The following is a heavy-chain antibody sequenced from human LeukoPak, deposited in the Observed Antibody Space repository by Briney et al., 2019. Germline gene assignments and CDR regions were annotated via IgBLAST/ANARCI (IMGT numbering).Heavy chain of an antibody. CDR3: ARFTLPGVNFDY. CDR2: ISGSGGST. CDR1: GFTFSSYA. J-gene: IGHJ4*02. Sequence: PGGSLRLSCAASGFTFSSYAMSWVRQAPGKGLEWVSAISGSGGSTYYADSVKGRFTISRDNSKNTLYLQMGSLRAEDMAVYYCARFTLPGVNFDYWGQGTLVTVSS. D-gene: IGHD2-21*01. V-gene: IGHV3-23*01.